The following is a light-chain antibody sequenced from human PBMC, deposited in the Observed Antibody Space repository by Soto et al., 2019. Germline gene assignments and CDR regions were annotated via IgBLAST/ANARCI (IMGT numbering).Light chain of an antibody. J-gene: IGKJ1*01. CDR2: DAS. V-gene: IGKV3D-15*01. CDR1: QTVRNN. Sequence: EIMLTQSPGTLSLSPGERATLSCLASQTVRNNYLAWYQQKPGQAPRLLIYDASNRATGIPARFSGSGSGTEFTLTISSLQSEDFAVYYCQQYYNWPWTFGPGTKVDIK. CDR3: QQYYNWPWT.